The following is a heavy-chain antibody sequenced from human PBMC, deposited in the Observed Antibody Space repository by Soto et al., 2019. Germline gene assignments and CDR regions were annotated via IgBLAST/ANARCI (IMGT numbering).Heavy chain of an antibody. CDR1: GGSITSYQ. V-gene: IGHV4-59*01. J-gene: IGHJ3*02. D-gene: IGHD2-15*01. Sequence: SETLSLTCIVSGGSITSYQWSWIRQFPGNGLEWIAYTSYTGNTNYNPSLKSRVTISVDTSKNQFSLKLSSVTAAGTAVYYCARSGYCSGGSCYINPDSDAFDIWGQGTMVTVSS. CDR2: TSYTGNT. CDR3: ARSGYCSGGSCYINPDSDAFDI.